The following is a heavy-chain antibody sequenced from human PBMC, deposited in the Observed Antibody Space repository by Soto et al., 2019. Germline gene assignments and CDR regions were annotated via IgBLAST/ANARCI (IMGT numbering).Heavy chain of an antibody. V-gene: IGHV3-23*01. CDR2: IGGSGGST. CDR3: ARGRYCSGGSCFFDP. Sequence: GGSLRLSCAASGFTFTDYAMTWVRQALGKGLEWVSTIGGSGGSTFYADSVKGRFTVSRDNSKNTLYLQMNSLRAEDTAVYYCARGRYCSGGSCFFDPWGQGTLVTVSS. D-gene: IGHD2-15*01. J-gene: IGHJ5*02. CDR1: GFTFTDYA.